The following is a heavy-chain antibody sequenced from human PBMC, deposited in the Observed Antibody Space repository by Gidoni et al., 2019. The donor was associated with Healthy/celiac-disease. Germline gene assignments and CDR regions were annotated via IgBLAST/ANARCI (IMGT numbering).Heavy chain of an antibody. CDR2: IIPIFGTA. D-gene: IGHD3-16*01. Sequence: PGQGLEWMGGIIPIFGTANYAQKFQGRVTITADESTSTAYMELSSLRSEDTAVYYCARDYPSIGNWFDSWGQGTLVTVSS. J-gene: IGHJ5*01. CDR3: ARDYPSIGNWFDS. V-gene: IGHV1-69*01.